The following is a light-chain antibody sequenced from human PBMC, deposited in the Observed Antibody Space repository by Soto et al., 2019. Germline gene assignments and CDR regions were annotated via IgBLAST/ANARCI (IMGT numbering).Light chain of an antibody. CDR3: QQDGSTPYT. J-gene: IGKJ3*01. CDR2: GAS. V-gene: IGKV3-20*01. CDR1: QSVNNDY. Sequence: EVMLTQSPGTLSLSPGERATLSCRASQSVNNDYLAWYQQKPCQAPRLLIYGASSRATGIPDRFSGSGSGTDFTLTISRLEPEDFAVYHCQQDGSTPYTFGPGTKVDIK.